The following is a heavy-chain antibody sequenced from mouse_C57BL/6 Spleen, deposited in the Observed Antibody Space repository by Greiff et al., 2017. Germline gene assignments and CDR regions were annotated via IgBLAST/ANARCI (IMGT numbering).Heavy chain of an antibody. CDR1: GYTFTSYW. CDR3: ARGGSYDGYYVWFAY. J-gene: IGHJ3*01. CDR2: INPSNGGT. Sequence: QFQLQQPGTELVKPGASVKLSCKASGYTFTSYWMHWVKQRPGQGLEWIGNINPSNGGTNYNEKFKSKATLTVDKSSSTAYMQLSSLTSEDSAVYYCARGGSYDGYYVWFAYWGQGTLVTVSA. V-gene: IGHV1-53*01. D-gene: IGHD2-3*01.